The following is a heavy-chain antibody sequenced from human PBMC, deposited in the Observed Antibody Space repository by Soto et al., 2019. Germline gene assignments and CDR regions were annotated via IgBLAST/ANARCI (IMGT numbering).Heavy chain of an antibody. J-gene: IGHJ4*02. CDR2: VRQDESEK. Sequence: GGSLRLSCEGSGFIFRSFWMSWARQAPGKGLEWVANVRQDESEKLYADSVKGRFTISRDNAKNTLYLQMDSLRAEDTAVYYCARDPNGRPPDSWGQGTLVTVSS. V-gene: IGHV3-7*05. D-gene: IGHD4-17*01. CDR1: GFIFRSFW. CDR3: ARDPNGRPPDS.